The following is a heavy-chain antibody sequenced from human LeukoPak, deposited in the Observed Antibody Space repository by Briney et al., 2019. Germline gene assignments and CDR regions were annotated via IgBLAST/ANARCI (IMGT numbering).Heavy chain of an antibody. Sequence: GGSLRLSCAASEFTFSSFAMSWVRQAPGKGLEWVSATSSSDAGTYHADSVRGRFTISRDNSKNTLYLQMNSLRAEDAAVYFCAKAPVTSCRGAYCYPFDSWGQGTLVTVSS. V-gene: IGHV3-23*01. CDR2: TSSSDAGT. J-gene: IGHJ4*02. CDR1: EFTFSSFA. CDR3: AKAPVTSCRGAYCYPFDS. D-gene: IGHD2-21*01.